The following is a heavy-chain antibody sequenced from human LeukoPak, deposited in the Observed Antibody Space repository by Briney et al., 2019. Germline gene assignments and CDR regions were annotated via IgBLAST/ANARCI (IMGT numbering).Heavy chain of an antibody. CDR2: IYTSGSA. J-gene: IGHJ4*02. CDR1: GGSISSYY. V-gene: IGHV4-4*07. Sequence: SETLSLTCTVSGGSISSYYWSWIRQPAGKGLEWIGRIYTSGSANYNPSLKSRVTMSVDTSKNQFSLKLSSVTAADTAVYYCAGVLSFGGGSYAFDYWGQGTLVTVSS. CDR3: AGVLSFGGGSYAFDY. D-gene: IGHD1-26*01.